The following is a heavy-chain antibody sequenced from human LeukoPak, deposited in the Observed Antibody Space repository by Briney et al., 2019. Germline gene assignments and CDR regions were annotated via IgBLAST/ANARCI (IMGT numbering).Heavy chain of an antibody. Sequence: GGSLRLSCAASGFIVSSYYMSSVPRAPGTGLWCASVIYSGGSTYYADSVKGRFTISRDNSKNTLNLQMNSLRAEDTAVYYCARVYCTSTSCYDDYWGQGTLVTVSS. J-gene: IGHJ4*02. CDR2: IYSGGST. D-gene: IGHD2-2*01. V-gene: IGHV3-53*01. CDR3: ARVYCTSTSCYDDY. CDR1: GFIVSSYY.